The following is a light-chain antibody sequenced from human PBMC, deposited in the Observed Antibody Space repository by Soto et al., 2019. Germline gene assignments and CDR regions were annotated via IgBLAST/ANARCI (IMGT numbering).Light chain of an antibody. J-gene: IGKJ2*03. CDR2: KAS. Sequence: DIQMTQSPSTLSASVGDTVTITCRASQSLSYWLAWYQQKPGQAPKLLIHKASTLESGVPSRFRGSGSGTECTLTISSLQHDDFATFYCQQYDRLPYSFGQGTKLEIQ. CDR1: QSLSYW. CDR3: QQYDRLPYS. V-gene: IGKV1-5*03.